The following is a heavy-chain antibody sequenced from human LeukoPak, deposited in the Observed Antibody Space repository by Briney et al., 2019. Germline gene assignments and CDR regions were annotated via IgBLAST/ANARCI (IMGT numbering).Heavy chain of an antibody. V-gene: IGHV3-30*03. J-gene: IGHJ6*02. CDR3: ASPPYLGSGSGAGDYYYGMDV. CDR2: ISYDGSNK. D-gene: IGHD6-19*01. CDR1: GFTFRTYD. Sequence: GGSLRLSCAASGFTFRTYDMHWVRQVPGKGLEWVAVISYDGSNKYYADSVKGRFTISRDNSKNTLYLQMNSLRAEDTAVYYCASPPYLGSGSGAGDYYYGMDVWGQGTTVTVSS.